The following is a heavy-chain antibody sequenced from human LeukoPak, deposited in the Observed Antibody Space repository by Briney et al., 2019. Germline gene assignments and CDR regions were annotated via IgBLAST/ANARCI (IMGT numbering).Heavy chain of an antibody. J-gene: IGHJ4*02. CDR2: ISYDGKKR. D-gene: IGHD3-10*01. Sequence: PGRSLRLSCAASGFTFSSYSMHWVRQAPGKGLEGVAVISYDGKKRFYADSVKGRFTISRDNSKNTVDLQMNSLRAEDKAVYYCARDWGYDSGTYCVHWGQGTLVSVSS. CDR1: GFTFSSYS. CDR3: ARDWGYDSGTYCVH. V-gene: IGHV3-30*04.